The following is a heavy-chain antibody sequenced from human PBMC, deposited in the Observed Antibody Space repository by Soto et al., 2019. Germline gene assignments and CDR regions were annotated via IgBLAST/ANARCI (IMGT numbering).Heavy chain of an antibody. Sequence: PSETLSLTCTVSGGSISSSSYYWGWIRQPPGKGLEWIGSIYYSGSTYYNPSLKSRVTISVDTSKNQFSLKLSSVTAADTAVYYCASVRITIFGVVSPSYYYYGMDVWGQGTTVTVSS. CDR2: IYYSGST. V-gene: IGHV4-39*01. J-gene: IGHJ6*02. CDR1: GGSISSSSYY. CDR3: ASVRITIFGVVSPSYYYYGMDV. D-gene: IGHD3-3*01.